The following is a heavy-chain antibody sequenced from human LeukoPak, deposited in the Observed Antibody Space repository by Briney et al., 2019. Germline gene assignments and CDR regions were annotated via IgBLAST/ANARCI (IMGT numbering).Heavy chain of an antibody. CDR3: ARDKEYSSSWREGFDY. D-gene: IGHD6-13*01. CDR1: GFTFSSYA. CDR2: ISYDGSNK. V-gene: IGHV3-30-3*01. J-gene: IGHJ4*02. Sequence: GGSLRLSCAASGFTFSSYAMHWVRQAPGKGLEWVAVISYDGSNKYYADSVKGRFTISRDNSKNTLYLQMNSLRAEDTAVYYCARDKEYSSSWREGFDYWGQGALVTVSS.